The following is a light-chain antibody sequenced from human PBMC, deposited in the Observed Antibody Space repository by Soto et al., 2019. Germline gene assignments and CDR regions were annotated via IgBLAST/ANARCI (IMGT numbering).Light chain of an antibody. CDR2: GVS. V-gene: IGKV3-20*01. Sequence: EIVLTQSPVTLSLSPGERATLSCRASQSVSSNYLAWYQQKPGQAPRLLIYGVSSRATGIPDRFSGSGSGTDVTLTISGLEPEDFAVYYCQQYGNSPWTFGQGTKVEIK. J-gene: IGKJ1*01. CDR3: QQYGNSPWT. CDR1: QSVSSNY.